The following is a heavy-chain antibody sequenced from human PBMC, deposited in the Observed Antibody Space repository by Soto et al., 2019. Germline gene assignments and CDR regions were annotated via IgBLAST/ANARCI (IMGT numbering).Heavy chain of an antibody. CDR2: ISSSSSTI. D-gene: IGHD3-22*01. V-gene: IGHV3-48*01. CDR1: GFSFSTYS. Sequence: EVQLVESGGGLVQPGGSLRLSCAASGFSFSTYSMNWVRQAPGKGLGWVSYISSSSSTIHYADSVMSRFTISRDYVKNTLYLQMNRLRAEDTAVYYCARAIPGENEPYDSSGSHFDYGGQGTLVTVSS. J-gene: IGHJ4*02. CDR3: ARAIPGENEPYDSSGSHFDY.